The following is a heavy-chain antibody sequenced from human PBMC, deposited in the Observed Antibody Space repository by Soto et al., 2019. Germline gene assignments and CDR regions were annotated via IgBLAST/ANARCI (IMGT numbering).Heavy chain of an antibody. Sequence: QVQLVESGGGVVQPGRSLRLSCAVSGFSFNSFAMHWVRQAPGKGLEWVAVISFDGSSKNYADSVKGRFTISRDNSRNTLALQMNSLRGDDTAVYYCARGDSGGPLGYCDYWGQGTLVTVSS. D-gene: IGHD2-15*01. V-gene: IGHV3-30-3*01. CDR3: ARGDSGGPLGYCDY. CDR1: GFSFNSFA. CDR2: ISFDGSSK. J-gene: IGHJ4*02.